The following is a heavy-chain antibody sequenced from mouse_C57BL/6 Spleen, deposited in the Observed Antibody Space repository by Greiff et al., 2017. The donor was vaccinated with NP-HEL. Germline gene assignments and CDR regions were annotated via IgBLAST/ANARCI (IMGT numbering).Heavy chain of an antibody. CDR3: TRDRYDYDAMDY. D-gene: IGHD1-1*01. CDR2: LSSGGDYI. CDR1: GFTFSSYA. J-gene: IGHJ4*01. Sequence: EVQVVESGEGLVKPGGSLKLSCAASGFTFSSYAMSWVRQTPEKRLEWVAYLSSGGDYIYYADTVKGRFTISRDNARNTLYLQMSSLKSEDTAMYYCTRDRYDYDAMDYWGQGTSVTVSS. V-gene: IGHV5-9-1*02.